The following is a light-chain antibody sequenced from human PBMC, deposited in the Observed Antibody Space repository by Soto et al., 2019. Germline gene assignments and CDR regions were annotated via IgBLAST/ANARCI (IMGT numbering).Light chain of an antibody. J-gene: IGLJ2*01. V-gene: IGLV2-14*01. CDR2: DVS. CDR3: SSYRTSGSLA. CDR1: SSDVGGYNY. Sequence: QSALTQPASVSGSPGQSITISCTGTSSDVGGYNYVSWYQQHPGKAPKLMIYDVSNRPSGVSNRFSGSKSGNTASLTISGLQAEDEADYYCSSYRTSGSLAFGGGTKVTVL.